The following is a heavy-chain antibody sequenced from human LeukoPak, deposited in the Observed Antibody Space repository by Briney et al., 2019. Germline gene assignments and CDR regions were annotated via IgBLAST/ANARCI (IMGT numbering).Heavy chain of an antibody. D-gene: IGHD6-6*01. J-gene: IGHJ4*02. Sequence: PSETLSLTCAVYGGSFSGYYWSWIRQPPGKGLEWIGYIYYSGSTNYNPSFKSRVTISVDTSKNQFSLKLSSVTAADTAVYYCARVLSYSSSPLWYWGQGTLVTVSS. V-gene: IGHV4-59*01. CDR2: IYYSGST. CDR3: ARVLSYSSSPLWY. CDR1: GGSFSGYY.